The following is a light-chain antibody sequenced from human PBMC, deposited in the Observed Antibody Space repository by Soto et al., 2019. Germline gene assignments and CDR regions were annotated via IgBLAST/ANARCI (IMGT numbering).Light chain of an antibody. CDR2: GNS. CDR1: SSNIGAGYD. V-gene: IGLV1-40*01. J-gene: IGLJ3*02. Sequence: QSALTQPPSVSGAPGQRVTISCTGSSSNIGAGYDVHWYQQLPGTAPKLLIYGNSNRPSGVPDRFSGSKSATSASLAITGLQAEDEADYYCQSYDSSLSAWVFGGGTKLTVL. CDR3: QSYDSSLSAWV.